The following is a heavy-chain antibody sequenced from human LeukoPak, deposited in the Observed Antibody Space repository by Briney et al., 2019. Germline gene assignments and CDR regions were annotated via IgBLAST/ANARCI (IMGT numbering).Heavy chain of an antibody. CDR1: GFTFSDYY. J-gene: IGHJ4*01. CDR3: ARVVGATALFDY. CDR2: ISSSGFTI. Sequence: GGSLRLSCAASGFTFSDYYMSWIRQAPGKGLECVLYISSSGFTIYYADSVKGRFTISRDNAKNSLYLQMNSLRAEDTAVYYCARVVGATALFDYWGQGTLVTVSS. D-gene: IGHD1-26*01. V-gene: IGHV3-11*01.